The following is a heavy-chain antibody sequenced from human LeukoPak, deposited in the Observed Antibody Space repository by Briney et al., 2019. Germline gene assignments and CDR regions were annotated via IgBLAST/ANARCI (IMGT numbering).Heavy chain of an antibody. CDR3: AKDLSGHWCIDY. J-gene: IGHJ4*02. CDR2: ISDDGERK. CDR1: GFTFSNYY. D-gene: IGHD4/OR15-4a*01. Sequence: SGGSLRLSCVASGFTFSNYYMHWVRQAPGKGLEWVAIISDDGERKFYADSVRGRITISRDKSKNTLFLQMNSLRADDTAVYFCAKDLSGHWCIDYWGQGTLVTVSS. V-gene: IGHV3-30*18.